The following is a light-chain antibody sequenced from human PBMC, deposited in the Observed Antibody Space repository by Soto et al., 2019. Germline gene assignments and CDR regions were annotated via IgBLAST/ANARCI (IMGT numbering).Light chain of an antibody. Sequence: QSALTQPPSASGSPGQSVTISCTGTSSDVGGYNYVSWYQQHPGKAPKLIIYGVDKRPSGVPDRFSGSTSGNTASLTVSGLQADDEADYYCSSYAGSSNYVFGNGTKVTVL. CDR3: SSYAGSSNYV. CDR2: GVD. V-gene: IGLV2-8*01. CDR1: SSDVGGYNY. J-gene: IGLJ1*01.